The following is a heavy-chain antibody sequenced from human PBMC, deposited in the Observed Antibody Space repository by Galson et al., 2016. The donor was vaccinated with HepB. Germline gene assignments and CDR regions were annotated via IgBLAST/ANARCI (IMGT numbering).Heavy chain of an antibody. CDR2: ISWDGLKT. D-gene: IGHD3-10*01. J-gene: IGHJ6*02. CDR3: GEDWGSLWESSGKGMDV. Sequence: SLRLSCAASGFTFDDYTVHWVRQAPGKGLEWVSLISWDGLKTYYADSVKGRFTISRDNRKNSLYLQMDNLRNEDTALYYCGEDWGSLWESSGKGMDVWGQGTTVTVSS. V-gene: IGHV3-43*01. CDR1: GFTFDDYT.